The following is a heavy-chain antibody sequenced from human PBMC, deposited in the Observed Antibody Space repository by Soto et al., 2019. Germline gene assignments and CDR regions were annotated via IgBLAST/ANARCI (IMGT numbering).Heavy chain of an antibody. CDR1: GGSISSGGYS. V-gene: IGHV4-30-2*01. Sequence: QLQLQESGSGLVKPSQTLSLTCAVSGGSISSGGYSWSWIRQPPGKGLEWIGYIYHSGSTYYNPSLKSLVTISVDRSKNQFSLKLSSVTAADTAVYYCASSYYAFWSGANWFDPWGQGTLVTVSS. CDR3: ASSYYAFWSGANWFDP. D-gene: IGHD3-3*01. CDR2: IYHSGST. J-gene: IGHJ5*02.